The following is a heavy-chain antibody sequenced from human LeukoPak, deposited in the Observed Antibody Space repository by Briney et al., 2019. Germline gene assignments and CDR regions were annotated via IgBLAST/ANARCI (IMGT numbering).Heavy chain of an antibody. Sequence: GGSLRPSCSASGFTVSSNYMSWVRQAPGKGLEWVSVIYTADVTCCADGTTFYADSVKGRFTIFRDSSKNTMYLQMNSLRGDDAAVYYCASSFDRDSSGYDRPPGYWGQGTVVTVSS. CDR1: GFTVSSNY. V-gene: IGHV3-53*05. J-gene: IGHJ4*02. D-gene: IGHD3-22*01. CDR2: IYTADVTCCADGTT. CDR3: ASSFDRDSSGYDRPPGY.